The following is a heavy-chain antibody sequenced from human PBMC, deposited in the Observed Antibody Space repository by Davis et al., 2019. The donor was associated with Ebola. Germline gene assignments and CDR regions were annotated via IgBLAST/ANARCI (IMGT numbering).Heavy chain of an antibody. V-gene: IGHV3-69-1*01. CDR1: GFTFSSYS. CDR3: ARARSNWYADY. CDR2: ITNTNYK. D-gene: IGHD6-13*01. J-gene: IGHJ4*02. Sequence: GESLKISCAASGFTFSSYSMNWVRQAPGRGLEWTSSITNTNYKYYADSVKGRFTISRDNAQNSLFLQMNSLGAEDTAVYYCARARSNWYADYWGQGTLVTVSS.